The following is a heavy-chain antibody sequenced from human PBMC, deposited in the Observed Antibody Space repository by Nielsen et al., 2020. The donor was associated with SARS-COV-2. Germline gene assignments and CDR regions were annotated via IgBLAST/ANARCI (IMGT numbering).Heavy chain of an antibody. CDR1: GFTFSSHA. D-gene: IGHD6-6*01. J-gene: IGHJ4*02. CDR3: ARETIDFSSSFVDN. V-gene: IGHV3-30*04. Sequence: GGSLRLSCAASGFTFSSHAMHWVRQAPGKGLDWLTIISSDGSNEHYADSVQGRFTISRDNSKDTLYLHLSSLRPEDTAVYYCARETIDFSSSFVDNWGQGTLVTVSS. CDR2: ISSDGSNE.